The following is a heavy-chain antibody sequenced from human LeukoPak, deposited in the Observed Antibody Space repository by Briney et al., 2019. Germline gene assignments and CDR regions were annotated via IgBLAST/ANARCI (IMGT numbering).Heavy chain of an antibody. CDR2: IIPIFGTA. CDR1: GGTFSSYA. J-gene: IGHJ4*02. V-gene: IGHV1-69*13. Sequence: GASVNVSCKASGGTFSSYAISWVRQAPGQGLEWMGGIIPIFGTANYAQKFQGRVTITADESTSTAYMELSSLRSEDTAVYYCARRPDYGDNTSPFDYWGQGTLVTVSS. CDR3: ARRPDYGDNTSPFDY. D-gene: IGHD4-23*01.